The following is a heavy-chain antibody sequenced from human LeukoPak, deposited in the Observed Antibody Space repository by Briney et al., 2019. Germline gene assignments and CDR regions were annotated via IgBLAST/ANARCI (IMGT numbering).Heavy chain of an antibody. J-gene: IGHJ4*02. Sequence: SVKVSCKASGGTFSSYAISWVRQAPGRGLEWMGGIIPIFGTANYVQKFQGRVTITTDESTSTAYMELSSLRSEDTAVYYCARGYCSSTSCYTSPVGYYFDYWGQGTLVTVSS. CDR3: ARGYCSSTSCYTSPVGYYFDY. CDR1: GGTFSSYA. V-gene: IGHV1-69*05. CDR2: IIPIFGTA. D-gene: IGHD2-2*02.